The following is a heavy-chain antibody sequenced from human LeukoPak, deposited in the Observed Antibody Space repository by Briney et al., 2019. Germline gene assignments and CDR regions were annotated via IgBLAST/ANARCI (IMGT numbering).Heavy chain of an antibody. D-gene: IGHD6-6*01. J-gene: IGHJ4*02. CDR3: ARAVEYSSYTKFDY. CDR1: GDSASSNSAA. CDR2: TYYRSKWYN. V-gene: IGHV6-1*01. Sequence: SQTLSLTCAISGDSASSNSAAWNWIRQSPSRGLEWLGRTYYRSKWYNDYAVSVKSRITINPDTSKNQFSLQLNSVTPEDTAVYYCARAVEYSSYTKFDYWGQGTLVTVSS.